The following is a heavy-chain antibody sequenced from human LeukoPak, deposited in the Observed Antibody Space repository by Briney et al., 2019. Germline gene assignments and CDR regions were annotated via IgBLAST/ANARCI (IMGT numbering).Heavy chain of an antibody. CDR3: ARDPVLLWFGELLTRGFDP. D-gene: IGHD3-10*01. Sequence: ASVKVSCKASGYTFTSYGISWVRQAPGQGLEWMGWISAYNGNTNYAQKLQGRATMTTDTSTSTAYMELRSLRSDDTAVYYCARDPVLLWFGELLTRGFDPWGQGTLVTVSP. V-gene: IGHV1-18*01. J-gene: IGHJ5*02. CDR1: GYTFTSYG. CDR2: ISAYNGNT.